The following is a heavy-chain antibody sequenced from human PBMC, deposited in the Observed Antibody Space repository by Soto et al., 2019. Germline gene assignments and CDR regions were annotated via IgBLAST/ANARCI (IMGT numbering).Heavy chain of an antibody. V-gene: IGHV4-61*01. J-gene: IGHJ2*01. Sequence: SETLSLTCTVPGGSVSSGSYYWSWIRQPPGKGLEWIGYIYYSGSTNYNPSLKSRVTISVDTSKNQFSLKLSSVTAADTAVYYCARDRYYYDSSGYRWDWYFDLWGRGTLVTVSS. D-gene: IGHD3-22*01. CDR2: IYYSGST. CDR3: ARDRYYYDSSGYRWDWYFDL. CDR1: GGSVSSGSYY.